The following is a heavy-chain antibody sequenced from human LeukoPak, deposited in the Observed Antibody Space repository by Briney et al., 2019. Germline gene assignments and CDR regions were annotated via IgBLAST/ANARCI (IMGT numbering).Heavy chain of an antibody. D-gene: IGHD1-1*01. CDR2: MSSDGIKT. CDR1: GFTFRTCG. J-gene: IGHJ4*02. V-gene: IGHV3-30*04. Sequence: GTSLRLSCVTSGFTFRTCGVHWVRQAPGKGLEWVALMSSDGIKTYYADSVKGRFTISRDSSKDTLYLQMSSLRPYDTAVYYCAKDHAGTGRAFEYWGQGTLVTVSS. CDR3: AKDHAGTGRAFEY.